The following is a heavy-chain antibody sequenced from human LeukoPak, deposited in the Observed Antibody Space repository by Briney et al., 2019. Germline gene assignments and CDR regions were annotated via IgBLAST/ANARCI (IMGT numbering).Heavy chain of an antibody. CDR2: IYYSRST. Sequence: SETLSLTCTVSGGSISSYYWSWIRQPPGKGLEWIGYIYYSRSTNYNPSLKSRVTISVDTSKNQFSLKLSSVTAADTAVYYCARLYALYKFDYWGQGTLVTVSS. CDR3: ARLYALYKFDY. D-gene: IGHD2-8*01. V-gene: IGHV4-59*01. CDR1: GGSISSYY. J-gene: IGHJ4*02.